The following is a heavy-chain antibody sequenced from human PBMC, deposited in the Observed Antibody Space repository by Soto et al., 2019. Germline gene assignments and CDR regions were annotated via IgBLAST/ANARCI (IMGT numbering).Heavy chain of an antibody. CDR1: GGSISSSNW. J-gene: IGHJ6*02. CDR2: IYHSGST. CDR3: ARDAAAGTGVYYYGMDV. Sequence: PSETLSLTCAVSGGSISSSNWWSWVRQPPGKGLEWIGEIYHSGSTNYNPSLKSRVTISVDKSKNQFSLKLSSVTAADTAVYYCARDAAAGTGVYYYGMDVWGQGTTVTVSS. D-gene: IGHD6-13*01. V-gene: IGHV4-4*02.